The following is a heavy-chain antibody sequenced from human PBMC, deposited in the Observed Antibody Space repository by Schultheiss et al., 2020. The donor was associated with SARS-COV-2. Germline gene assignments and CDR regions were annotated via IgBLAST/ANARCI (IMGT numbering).Heavy chain of an antibody. J-gene: IGHJ6*02. CDR2: ISYDGSNK. V-gene: IGHV3-30*04. CDR3: AKPIFGVVTESYYYYGMDV. D-gene: IGHD3-3*01. CDR1: GFTFSSYA. Sequence: GGSLRLSCAASGFTFSSYAMHWVRQAPGKGLEWVAVISYDGSNKYYADSVKGRFTISRDNSKNTLYLQMNSLRAEDTAVYYCAKPIFGVVTESYYYYGMDVWGQGTTVTVSS.